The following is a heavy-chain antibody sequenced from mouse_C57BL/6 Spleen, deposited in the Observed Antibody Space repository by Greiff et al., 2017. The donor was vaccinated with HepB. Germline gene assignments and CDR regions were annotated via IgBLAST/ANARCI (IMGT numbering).Heavy chain of an antibody. CDR3: ARLITTVVATRYFDV. Sequence: VQLKESGGGLVKPGGSLKLSCAASGFTFSSYAMSWVRQTPEKRLEWVATISDGGSYTYYPDNVKGRFTISRDNAKNNLYLQMSHLKSEDTAMYYCARLITTVVATRYFDVWGTGTTVTVSS. D-gene: IGHD1-1*01. V-gene: IGHV5-4*01. CDR1: GFTFSSYA. CDR2: ISDGGSYT. J-gene: IGHJ1*03.